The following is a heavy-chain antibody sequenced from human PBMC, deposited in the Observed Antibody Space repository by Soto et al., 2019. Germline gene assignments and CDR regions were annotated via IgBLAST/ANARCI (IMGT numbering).Heavy chain of an antibody. D-gene: IGHD1-26*01. V-gene: IGHV3-23*01. J-gene: IGHJ4*02. CDR2: IYGNGRST. Sequence: EVQLLESGGGLVQPAGSLRLSCAASGFTFSIYTMSWFRQAPGKGREWVSSIYGNGRSTFYSASVKGRFTISRDNSGNTVCLLMSSLRSEDTAMYYCSTAFTPDSRWDIDFWCQGSLATVSS. CDR3: STAFTPDSRWDIDF. CDR1: GFTFSIYT.